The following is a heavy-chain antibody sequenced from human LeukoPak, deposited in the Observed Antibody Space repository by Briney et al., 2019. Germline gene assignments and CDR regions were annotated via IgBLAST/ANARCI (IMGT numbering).Heavy chain of an antibody. D-gene: IGHD3-3*01. CDR1: GFTFSSYW. J-gene: IGHJ4*02. V-gene: IGHV3-7*01. CDR3: ARDLGGY. Sequence: PGGSLRLSCAAFGFTFSSYWTSWVRQAPGKGLEWVANIKQDGSEKYYVDSVKGRFTISRDNAKNSLYLQMNSLRAEDTAVYYCARDLGGYWGQGTLVTVSS. CDR2: IKQDGSEK.